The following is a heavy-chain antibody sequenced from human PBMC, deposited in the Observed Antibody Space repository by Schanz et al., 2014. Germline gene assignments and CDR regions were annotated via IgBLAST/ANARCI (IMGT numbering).Heavy chain of an antibody. D-gene: IGHD3-10*01. CDR1: GFTVSSNY. V-gene: IGHV3-33*08. J-gene: IGHJ4*02. CDR2: IGYDGSEK. CDR3: ARGPIPIQGVPMDF. Sequence: VQLVESGGGLVQPGGSLRLSCAASGFTVSSNYMNWVRQAPGKGLEWVANIGYDGSEKYYVDSVKGRFTISRDNSKDTLYLQMSGLTPEDTAVYYCARGPIPIQGVPMDFWGQGTLVTVSS.